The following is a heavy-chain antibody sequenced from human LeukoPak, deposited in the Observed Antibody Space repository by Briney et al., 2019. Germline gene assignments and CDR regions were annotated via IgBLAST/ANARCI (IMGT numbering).Heavy chain of an antibody. CDR1: GYTFTSYH. Sequence: ASVKVSCKASGYTFTSYHMHWVRQAPGQGLEIMGTINPSGGSTTYAQKFQGRVTMTRDTSTSTVYMELSSLRSEDTAVYYCAKLAAAGTAHYYFDYWGQGTLVTVSS. CDR2: INPSGGST. CDR3: AKLAAAGTAHYYFDY. V-gene: IGHV1-46*01. D-gene: IGHD6-13*01. J-gene: IGHJ4*02.